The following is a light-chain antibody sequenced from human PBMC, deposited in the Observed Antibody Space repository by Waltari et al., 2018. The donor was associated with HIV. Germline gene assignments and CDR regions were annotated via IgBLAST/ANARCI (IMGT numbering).Light chain of an antibody. CDR3: QTWGTDTRV. V-gene: IGLV4-69*01. J-gene: IGLJ3*02. CDR2: VNSDGSH. Sequence: QLVVTQSPSASASLGASVKLTCTLSRGHSNYAIAWHQQQPDKGPRYLMKVNSDGSHTKGDGIPDRFSGSSSGSERYLTISSLQSEDEADYYCQTWGTDTRVFGGGTKLTVL. CDR1: RGHSNYA.